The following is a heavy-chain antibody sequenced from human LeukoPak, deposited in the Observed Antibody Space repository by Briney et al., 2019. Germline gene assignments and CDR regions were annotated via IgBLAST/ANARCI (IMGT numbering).Heavy chain of an antibody. Sequence: ASVKVSCKASGYTFTGYSMHWVRQAPGQGLEWTGWINPNSGATNYAQKFQGRVTMTRDTSISTAYMELSRLRSDDTAVYYCATSGSYRIIDYWGQGTLVTVSS. D-gene: IGHD1-26*01. CDR3: ATSGSYRIIDY. V-gene: IGHV1-2*02. CDR2: INPNSGAT. J-gene: IGHJ4*02. CDR1: GYTFTGYS.